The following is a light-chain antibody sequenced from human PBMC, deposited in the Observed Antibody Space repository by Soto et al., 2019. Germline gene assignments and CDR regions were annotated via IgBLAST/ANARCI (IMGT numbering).Light chain of an antibody. CDR2: GAV. V-gene: IGKV3-20*01. CDR1: PSVSGRN. J-gene: IGKJ1*01. CDR3: LQFIQSPRT. Sequence: DIVLTQSPDILSLSPGERATLSCRASPSVSGRNVAWYQHRPGQSPRLLIYGAVHRATGISERFTGSGSGTDFTLTISRLEPEDSAGYYCLQFIQSPRTFGQGTKVEIK.